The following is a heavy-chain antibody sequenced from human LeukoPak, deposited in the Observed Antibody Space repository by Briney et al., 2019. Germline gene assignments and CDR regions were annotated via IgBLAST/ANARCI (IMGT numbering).Heavy chain of an antibody. CDR2: ISYDCSNK. D-gene: IGHD3-10*01. CDR1: GFTFSSYA. CDR3: ARDLVRGVNYYYYGMDV. J-gene: IGHJ6*02. Sequence: GRFLRLCWAASGFTFSSYAMHWVRKAAEKGVERVAVISYDCSNKYYADSVKGRFTISRDNSKNTLYLQMNSLRAEDTAVYYCARDLVRGVNYYYYGMDVWGQGTTVTVSS. V-gene: IGHV3-30-3*01.